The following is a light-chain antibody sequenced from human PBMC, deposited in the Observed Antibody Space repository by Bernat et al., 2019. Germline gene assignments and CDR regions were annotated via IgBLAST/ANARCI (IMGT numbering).Light chain of an antibody. CDR3: QQYRDWFT. J-gene: IGKJ2*01. V-gene: IGKV3-15*01. Sequence: EIVMTQSPDTLSVSQGETATLSCRVSQGLGINVAWYQQKPGQAARLLIYAASTRATDIPARFSGGGSGTEFTLTINVLQSEDFALYYCQQYRDWFTFGQGTKLEIK. CDR1: QGLGIN. CDR2: AAS.